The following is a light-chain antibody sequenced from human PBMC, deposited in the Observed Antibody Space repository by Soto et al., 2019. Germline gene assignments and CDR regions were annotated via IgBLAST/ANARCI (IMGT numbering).Light chain of an antibody. CDR1: ESDTSS. V-gene: IGKV3-15*01. J-gene: IGKJ5*01. Sequence: DIVMTHSPATLSVSQVGRATLSCISSESDTSSFAWYQQKPGQPPRLLIYAASNRATDVPDRFSGGGSETEFTLTISRLQSEDFAVYYCQQSNIWPPVTCGKGTRREIK. CDR3: QQSNIWPPVT. CDR2: AAS.